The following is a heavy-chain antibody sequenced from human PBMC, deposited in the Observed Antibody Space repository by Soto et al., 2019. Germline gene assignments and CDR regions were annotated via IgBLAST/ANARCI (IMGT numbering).Heavy chain of an antibody. D-gene: IGHD1-20*01. CDR2: VDYSGTA. V-gene: IGHV4-39*01. Sequence: PSETLSLTCTVSSGSISVTNVFWGWVRQPPGKGLEWIGNVDYSGTAYFSPSLATRVTFHVDTSKNQFSLTLYSVPAADTAVYYCARITGRHLDYWGQGILVTVS. J-gene: IGHJ4*02. CDR3: ARITGRHLDY. CDR1: SGSISVTNVF.